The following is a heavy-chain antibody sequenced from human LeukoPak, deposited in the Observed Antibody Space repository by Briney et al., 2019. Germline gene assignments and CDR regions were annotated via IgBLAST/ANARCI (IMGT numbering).Heavy chain of an antibody. V-gene: IGHV4-39*07. Sequence: PSETLSLTCTVSGDSIRRSTHYGGWIRQSPEKGLEWIGTIYDSGATYYNPSFQSRVTISVDTSKNQFSLKLSSVTAADTAVYYCARRLGSSWPEDAFDIWGQGTMVTVSS. J-gene: IGHJ3*02. CDR3: ARRLGSSWPEDAFDI. D-gene: IGHD6-13*01. CDR2: IYDSGAT. CDR1: GDSIRRSTHY.